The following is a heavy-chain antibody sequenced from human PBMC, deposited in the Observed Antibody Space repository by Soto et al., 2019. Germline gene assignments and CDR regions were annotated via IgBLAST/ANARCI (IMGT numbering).Heavy chain of an antibody. J-gene: IGHJ6*02. D-gene: IGHD6-13*01. Sequence: SETLSLTCAVYGGSLSGYYWTWIRQPPGKGLEWIGEINHSGSTNYNPSLKSRVTILVDTSKNKFSLNLSSVTAADTAVYYCAGGRGRQQLVMSYYYGMDVWGQGTTVTVSS. CDR3: AGGRGRQQLVMSYYYGMDV. V-gene: IGHV4-34*01. CDR2: INHSGST. CDR1: GGSLSGYY.